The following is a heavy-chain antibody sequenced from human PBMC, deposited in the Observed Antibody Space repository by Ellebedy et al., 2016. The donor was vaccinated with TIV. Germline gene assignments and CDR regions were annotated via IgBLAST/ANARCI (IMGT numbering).Heavy chain of an antibody. Sequence: MPGGSLRLSCSVPRGPISTFYWYWVRQPAGRGLEWIGRIFTSGTTKYNPSLKGRITMSIDTSKNHFSLKIDSVTAADTAVYYCARGSGYYRALDFWGQGMLVTVSS. D-gene: IGHD6-25*01. J-gene: IGHJ4*02. V-gene: IGHV4-4*07. CDR2: IFTSGTT. CDR1: RGPISTFY. CDR3: ARGSGYYRALDF.